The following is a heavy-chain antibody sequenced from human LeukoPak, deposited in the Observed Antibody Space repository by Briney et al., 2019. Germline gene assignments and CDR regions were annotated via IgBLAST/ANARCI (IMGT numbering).Heavy chain of an antibody. CDR1: GFTFSSYA. J-gene: IGHJ4*02. V-gene: IGHV3-23*01. CDR3: AKDSGDFRYCSGGSCHGPGYFDY. CDR2: ISGSGGST. Sequence: GGSLRLSCAAAGFTFSSYAMSWVRQSPGKGLEWCSAISGSGGSTYYAGSVKGRFTISRDNSKNTLYLQMNSLRAEDTAVYYCAKDSGDFRYCSGGSCHGPGYFDYWGQGTLVTVSS. D-gene: IGHD2-15*01.